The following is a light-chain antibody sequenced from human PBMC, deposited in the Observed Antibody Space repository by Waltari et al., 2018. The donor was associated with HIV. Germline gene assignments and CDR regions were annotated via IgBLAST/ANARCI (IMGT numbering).Light chain of an antibody. CDR3: QSVDSSATYWV. CDR1: ALPAQY. CDR2: KDS. J-gene: IGLJ3*02. V-gene: IGLV3-25*03. Sequence: SYDLRQPPSLSVSPGQTARITCSGDALPAQYVYWYQQKQGQAPLLVICKDSERPSGIPERFSGSSSGTTVTLTVTGVQAEDEADYYCQSVDSSATYWVFGGGTKLTVL.